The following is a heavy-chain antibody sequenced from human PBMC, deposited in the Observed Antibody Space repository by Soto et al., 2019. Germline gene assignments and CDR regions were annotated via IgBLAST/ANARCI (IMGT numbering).Heavy chain of an antibody. CDR1: GFTFTRYS. V-gene: IGHV3-21*04. CDR3: ARGLLGGYWFDP. D-gene: IGHD3-16*01. CDR2: ISSTTNYI. J-gene: IGHJ5*02. Sequence: GGSLRLSCAASGFTFTRYSMNWVRQAPGKGLEWVSFISSTTNYIYYGDSMKGRFTISRDNAKNSLYLQMNSLRAEDTAVYYCARGLLGGYWFDPWGQGTLVTVSS.